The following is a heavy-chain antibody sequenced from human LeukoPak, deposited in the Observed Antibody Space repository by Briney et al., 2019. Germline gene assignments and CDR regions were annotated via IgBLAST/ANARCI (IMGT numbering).Heavy chain of an antibody. J-gene: IGHJ4*02. V-gene: IGHV3-23*01. CDR1: GFTFSSYA. CDR3: AKSWIQLWDFDY. CDR2: ISGSGGST. D-gene: IGHD5-18*01. Sequence: GGSLRPSCAASGFTFSSYAMSWVRQAPGKGLEWVSAISGSGGSTYYADSVKGRFTISRDNSKNTLYLQMNSLRAEDTAVYYCAKSWIQLWDFDYWGQGTLVTVSS.